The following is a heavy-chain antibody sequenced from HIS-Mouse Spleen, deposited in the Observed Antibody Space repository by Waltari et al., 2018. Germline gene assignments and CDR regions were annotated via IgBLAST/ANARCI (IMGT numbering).Heavy chain of an antibody. CDR3: AREIPYSSSWYDWYFDL. CDR1: GGSIRSSSYP. Sequence: QLQLQESGPGLVKPSETLSLTCTVPGGSIRSSSYPWGWIRQPPGKGLEWIGSIYYSGSTYYNPSLKSRVTISVDTSKNQFSLKLSSVTAADTAVYYCAREIPYSSSWYDWYFDLWGRGTLVTVSS. D-gene: IGHD6-13*01. J-gene: IGHJ2*01. V-gene: IGHV4-39*07. CDR2: IYYSGST.